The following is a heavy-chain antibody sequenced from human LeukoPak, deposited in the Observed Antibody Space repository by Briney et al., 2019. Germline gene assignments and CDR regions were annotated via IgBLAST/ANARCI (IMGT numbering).Heavy chain of an antibody. D-gene: IGHD2-2*02. CDR3: AKETDYTYDY. V-gene: IGHV3-23*01. CDR1: AFTFTIYA. J-gene: IGHJ4*02. CDR2: ISGSGGST. Sequence: GGSLRLSCAASAFTFTIYAVSWVRQAPGKGREWVSAISGSGGSTYYADSVKGRFTISRDNSKNTLYLQMNSLRAEDTAVYYCAKETDYTYDYWGQGTLVTVSS.